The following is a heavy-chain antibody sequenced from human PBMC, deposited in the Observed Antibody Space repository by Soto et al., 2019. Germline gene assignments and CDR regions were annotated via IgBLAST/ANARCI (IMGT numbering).Heavy chain of an antibody. D-gene: IGHD6-19*01. CDR3: AQGGVAGPLYLFDP. CDR1: GFTFSSYG. J-gene: IGHJ5*02. Sequence: GGSLRLSCAASGFTFSSYGMHWVRQAPGKGLEWVAVISYDGSNKYYADSVKGRFTISRDNSKNTLYLQMNSLRAEDTAVYYCAQGGVAGPLYLFDPWGQGTLVTVSS. CDR2: ISYDGSNK. V-gene: IGHV3-30*18.